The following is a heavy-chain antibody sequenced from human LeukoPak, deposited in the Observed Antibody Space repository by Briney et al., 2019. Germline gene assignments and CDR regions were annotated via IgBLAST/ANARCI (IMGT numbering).Heavy chain of an antibody. D-gene: IGHD6-13*01. CDR1: GVSISSYY. V-gene: IGHV4-59*08. CDR3: ATYTIAAGGYYYYGMDV. J-gene: IGHJ6*02. Sequence: SETLSLTCTVSGVSISSYYWNWIRQPPGKGLEWIGYISYSGNTNYNPSLKSRVTISVDTSKNQFSLKLSSVTAADTAVYFCATYTIAAGGYYYYGMDVWGQGTTVTVSS. CDR2: ISYSGNT.